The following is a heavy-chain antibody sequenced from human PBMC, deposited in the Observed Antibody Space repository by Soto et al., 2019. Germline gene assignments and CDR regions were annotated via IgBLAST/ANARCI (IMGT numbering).Heavy chain of an antibody. CDR1: GFTFSSYS. V-gene: IGHV3-21*01. CDR2: ISSSSSYI. Sequence: PGGSLRLSCAASGFTFSSYSMNWVRQAPGKGLEWVSSISSSSSYIYYADSVKGRFTISRDNAKNSLYLQMNSLRAEDTAVYYCAAIPGISPRPFDYWGQGTLVTVSS. J-gene: IGHJ4*02. D-gene: IGHD3-3*02. CDR3: AAIPGISPRPFDY.